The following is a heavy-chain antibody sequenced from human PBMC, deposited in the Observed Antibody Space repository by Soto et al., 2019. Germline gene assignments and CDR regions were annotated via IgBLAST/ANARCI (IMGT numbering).Heavy chain of an antibody. CDR1: GYTFTSYA. J-gene: IGHJ1*01. Sequence: ASVKVSCEASGYTFTSYAMHWVRQAPGQRLEWMGWINAGNGNTKYSQKFQGRVTITRDTSASTAYMELSSLRSEDTAVYYCARTLGYDSSGYYLQHWGQGTLVTVSS. D-gene: IGHD3-22*01. CDR3: ARTLGYDSSGYYLQH. V-gene: IGHV1-3*01. CDR2: INAGNGNT.